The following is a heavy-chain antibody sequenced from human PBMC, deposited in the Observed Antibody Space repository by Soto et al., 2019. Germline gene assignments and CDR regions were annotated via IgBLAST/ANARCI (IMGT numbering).Heavy chain of an antibody. Sequence: GASVKVSCKASGYTFTSYGISWVRQAPGQGLEWMGWISAYNGNTNHAQKLQGRVTMTTDTSTSTAYMELRSLRSDDTAVYYCARDRGWELPRGVRYYYGMDVWGQGTTVIVSS. J-gene: IGHJ6*02. D-gene: IGHD1-26*01. CDR2: ISAYNGNT. CDR3: ARDRGWELPRGVRYYYGMDV. V-gene: IGHV1-18*01. CDR1: GYTFTSYG.